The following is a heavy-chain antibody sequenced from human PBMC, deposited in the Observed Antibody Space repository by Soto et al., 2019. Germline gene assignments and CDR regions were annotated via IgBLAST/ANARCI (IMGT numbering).Heavy chain of an antibody. Sequence: SETLSLTCTVSCTSISSYYWSWIRQSAGKGLEWIGRIYPSGSTNYNPSLKGRVTMLVDTSKNQFSLKLNSVTAADTAVYYCVSDRTAAGRSNWFQPWGQVTVGTV. CDR3: VSDRTAAGRSNWFQP. D-gene: IGHD6-13*01. V-gene: IGHV4-4*07. CDR1: CTSISSYY. CDR2: IYPSGST. J-gene: IGHJ5*02.